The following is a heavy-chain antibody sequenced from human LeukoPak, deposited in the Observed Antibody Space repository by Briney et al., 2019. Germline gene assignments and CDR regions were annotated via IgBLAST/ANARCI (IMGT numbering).Heavy chain of an antibody. D-gene: IGHD4-23*01. CDR3: ARHVDYGGNSGWFDP. CDR1: GYSFTSYW. V-gene: IGHV5-51*01. Sequence: GESLKISCKGSGYSFTSYWIGWVRQMPGKGLEWMGIIYPGDSDTRYSPSFQGQVTISADKSISTAYLQWSSLKASDTAMYHCARHVDYGGNSGWFDPWGQGTLVTVSS. CDR2: IYPGDSDT. J-gene: IGHJ5*02.